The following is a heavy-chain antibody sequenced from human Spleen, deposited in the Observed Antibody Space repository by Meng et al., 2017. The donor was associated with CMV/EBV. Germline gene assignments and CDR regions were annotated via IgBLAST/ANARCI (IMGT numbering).Heavy chain of an antibody. V-gene: IGHV3-30-3*01. CDR1: GFTLSSYA. Sequence: QVQLVESGXGVVQPGRSLRLSXAASGFTLSSYAMHWVRQAPGKGLEWVAVISYDGSNKYYADSVKGRFTISRDNSKNTLYLQMNSLRAEDTAVYYCARGEDIAAAGTGWFDPWGQGTLVTVSS. CDR2: ISYDGSNK. J-gene: IGHJ5*02. CDR3: ARGEDIAAAGTGWFDP. D-gene: IGHD6-13*01.